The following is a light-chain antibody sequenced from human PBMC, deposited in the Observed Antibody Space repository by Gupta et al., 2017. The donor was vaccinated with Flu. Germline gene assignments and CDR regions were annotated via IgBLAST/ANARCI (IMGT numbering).Light chain of an antibody. CDR1: NSNIGNNF. CDR3: ATWDNNLRGV. V-gene: IGLV1-51*01. Sequence: GSNSNIGNNFVSWYQQLPGNAPKPLIYDNNKRPAGIPDRFSGSKSGTSATLGITGLQTGDEADYYCATWDNNLRGVFGGGTKLTVL. CDR2: DNN. J-gene: IGLJ3*02.